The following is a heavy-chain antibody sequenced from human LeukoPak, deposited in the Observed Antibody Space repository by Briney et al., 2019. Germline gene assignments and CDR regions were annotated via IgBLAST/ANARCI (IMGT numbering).Heavy chain of an antibody. J-gene: IGHJ5*02. CDR1: GGSISSSNSY. D-gene: IGHD6-6*01. CDR2: IYYSGST. V-gene: IGHV4-39*01. CDR3: ARYNSSSGCFDP. Sequence: KASETLSLTCTVSGGSISSSNSYWGSIRQPPGKGLEWIGIIYYSGSTYYNPSLKSRVAISVDTSKNQFSLELSSVTAADTAVYYCARYNSSSGCFDPWGQGTLVTVSS.